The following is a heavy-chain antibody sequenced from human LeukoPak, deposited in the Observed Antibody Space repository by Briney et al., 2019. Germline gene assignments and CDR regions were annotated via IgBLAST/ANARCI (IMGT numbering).Heavy chain of an antibody. V-gene: IGHV4-31*03. CDR3: ASDWGY. CDR1: GGSISSGGHY. CDR2: VYYSGST. J-gene: IGHJ4*02. D-gene: IGHD7-27*01. Sequence: PSETLSLTCTVSGGSISSGGHYWSWIRQLPGKGLEWIGYVYYSGSTDYSPSLKSRVTISVDTSNNQFSLRLSSVTAADTAMYYCASDWGYWGQGTLVTVSS.